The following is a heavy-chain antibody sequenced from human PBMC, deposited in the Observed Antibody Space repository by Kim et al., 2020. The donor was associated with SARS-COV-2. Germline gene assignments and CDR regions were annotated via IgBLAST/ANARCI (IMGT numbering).Heavy chain of an antibody. CDR2: YT. D-gene: IGHD3-16*01. J-gene: IGHJ4*02. CDR3: ATGRYFGDY. Sequence: YTNYADSVKGRFTISRDNAKNSLYLQMNSLRAEDTAVYYCATGRYFGDYWGQGTLVTVSS. V-gene: IGHV3-11*05.